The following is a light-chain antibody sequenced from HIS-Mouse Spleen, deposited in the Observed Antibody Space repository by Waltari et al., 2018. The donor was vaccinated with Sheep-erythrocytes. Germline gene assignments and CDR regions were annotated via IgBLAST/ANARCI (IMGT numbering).Light chain of an antibody. Sequence: DIQMTNSPSSLSSSVGDRVTSTCRASQSISSYLNWYQQKPGKAPKLLIYAASSLQSGVPSRFSGSGSGTDFTLTISSLQPEDFATYYCQQSYSTPYTFGQGTKLEIK. CDR2: AAS. CDR3: QQSYSTPYT. V-gene: IGKV1-39*01. CDR1: QSISSY. J-gene: IGKJ2*01.